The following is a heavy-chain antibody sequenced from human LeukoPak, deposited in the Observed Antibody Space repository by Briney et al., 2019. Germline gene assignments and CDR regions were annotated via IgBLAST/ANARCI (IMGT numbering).Heavy chain of an antibody. CDR1: GGSFSGYY. Sequence: SETLSLTCAVYGGSFSGYYWSWIRQPPGKGLEWIGEINHSGSTNYNPSLKSRVTISVYTSKNQFSLKLSSVTAADTAVYYCGRGQGGYSSSWPYYFDYWGQGTLVTVSS. J-gene: IGHJ4*02. CDR2: INHSGST. CDR3: GRGQGGYSSSWPYYFDY. D-gene: IGHD6-13*01. V-gene: IGHV4-34*01.